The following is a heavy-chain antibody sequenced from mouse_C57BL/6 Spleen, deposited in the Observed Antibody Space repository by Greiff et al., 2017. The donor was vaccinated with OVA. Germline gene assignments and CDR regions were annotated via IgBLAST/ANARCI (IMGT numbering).Heavy chain of an antibody. Sequence: EVHLVESGGGLVKPGGSLKLSCAASGFTFSSYAMSWVRQTPEKRLEWVATISDGGSYTYYPDNVKGRFTISRDNAKNNLYLQMSHLKSEDTAMYYCARDAVVADWYFDVWGTGTTVTVSS. D-gene: IGHD1-1*01. CDR1: GFTFSSYA. J-gene: IGHJ1*03. CDR3: ARDAVVADWYFDV. V-gene: IGHV5-4*01. CDR2: ISDGGSYT.